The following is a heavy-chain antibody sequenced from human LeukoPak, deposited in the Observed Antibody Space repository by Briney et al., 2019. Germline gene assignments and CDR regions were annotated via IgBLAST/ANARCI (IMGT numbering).Heavy chain of an antibody. CDR3: ARVGYYGSGSPPSLYFDY. J-gene: IGHJ4*02. D-gene: IGHD3-10*01. CDR1: GFTFRNYV. V-gene: IGHV3-30-3*01. CDR2: TSSDLNVK. Sequence: GGSLRLSCVASGFTFRNYVIHWVRQAPGKGLEWVAVTSSDLNVKLYADSVKGRFTISRDNSRSTLYLQMNSLRPEDTAIYYCARVGYYGSGSPPSLYFDYWGQGTLVTVSS.